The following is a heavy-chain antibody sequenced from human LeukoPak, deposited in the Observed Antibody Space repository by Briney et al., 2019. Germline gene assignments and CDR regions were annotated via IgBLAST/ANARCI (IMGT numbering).Heavy chain of an antibody. CDR1: GFTFSGSA. CDR2: IRSKANSYAT. D-gene: IGHD6-13*01. V-gene: IGHV3-73*01. J-gene: IGHJ5*02. CDR3: TSIIAAAGTA. Sequence: GGSLRLSCAASGFTFSGSAMHWVRQASGKGLEWVGRIRSKANSYATAYAASVKGRFTISRDDSKNTAYLQMNSLKTEDTAVYYCTSIIAAAGTAWGQGTLVTVSS.